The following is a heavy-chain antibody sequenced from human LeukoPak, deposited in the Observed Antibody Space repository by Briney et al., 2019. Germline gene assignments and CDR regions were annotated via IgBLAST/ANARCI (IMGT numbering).Heavy chain of an antibody. CDR2: INHSGST. CDR1: GGSFSGYC. J-gene: IGHJ6*02. V-gene: IGHV4-34*01. CDR3: ARCPMEVYDFWSGSPRGPYYYYGMDV. D-gene: IGHD3-3*01. Sequence: SETLSLTCAVYGGSFSGYCWSWIRQPPGKGLEWIGEINHSGSTNYNPSLKSRVTISVDTSKNQFSLKLSSVTAADTAVYYCARCPMEVYDFWSGSPRGPYYYYGMDVWGQGTTVTVSS.